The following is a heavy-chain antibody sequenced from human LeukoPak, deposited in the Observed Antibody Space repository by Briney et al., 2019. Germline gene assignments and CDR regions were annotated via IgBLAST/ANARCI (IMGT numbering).Heavy chain of an antibody. Sequence: GGSLRLSCAASGFTFSSYAIHWVRQAPGKGLEWVAVISYDGSNKYYADSVKGRFTISRDNSKNTLYLQMNSLRAEDTAVYYCARGGYYGSGDAFDIWGQGTMVTVSS. CDR2: ISYDGSNK. V-gene: IGHV3-30-3*01. CDR3: ARGGYYGSGDAFDI. D-gene: IGHD3-10*01. CDR1: GFTFSSYA. J-gene: IGHJ3*02.